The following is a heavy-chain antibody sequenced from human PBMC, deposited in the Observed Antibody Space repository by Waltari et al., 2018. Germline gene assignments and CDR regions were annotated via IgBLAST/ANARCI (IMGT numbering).Heavy chain of an antibody. CDR2: IYTRGST. J-gene: IGHJ4*02. V-gene: IGHV4-61*09. CDR3: ARFISFFDY. CDR1: GGSISRGSYY. Sequence: QVQLQESGPGLVKPSQTLSLTCTVSGGSISRGSYYWSWIRQPAGKGLEWIGYIYTRGSTNCNPSLKSRVTISVDTSKNQFSLKLGSVTAADTAVYYCARFISFFDYWGQGTLVTVSS. D-gene: IGHD3-16*02.